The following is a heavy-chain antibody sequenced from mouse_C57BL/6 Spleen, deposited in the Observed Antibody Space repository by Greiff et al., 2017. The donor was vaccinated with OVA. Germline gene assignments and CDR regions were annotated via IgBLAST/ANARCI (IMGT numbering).Heavy chain of an antibody. CDR3: ARDWGSAWFAY. CDR1: GYTFTSYW. J-gene: IGHJ3*01. D-gene: IGHD4-1*01. Sequence: QVQLQQPGAELVKPGASVKLSCKASGYTFTSYWMHWVKQRPGQGLEWIGMIHPNSGSTNYNEKFKSKATLTVDKSSSTAYMQLSSLTSEDSAVYYCARDWGSAWFAYWGQGTLVTVSA. V-gene: IGHV1-64*01. CDR2: IHPNSGST.